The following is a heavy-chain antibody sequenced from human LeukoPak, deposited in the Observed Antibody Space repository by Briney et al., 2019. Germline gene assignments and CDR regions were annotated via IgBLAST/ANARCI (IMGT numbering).Heavy chain of an antibody. CDR2: IYYSGST. CDR3: ARGWGSGPLPDYYYGMDV. D-gene: IGHD2-15*01. Sequence: PSETLSLTCTVSGGSISSYYWSWIRQPPGKGLEWIGYIYYSGSTNYNPSLKSRVTISVDTSKNQFSLKLSSVTAADTAVYYCARGWGSGPLPDYYYGMDVWGQGTTVTVSS. J-gene: IGHJ6*02. V-gene: IGHV4-59*01. CDR1: GGSISSYY.